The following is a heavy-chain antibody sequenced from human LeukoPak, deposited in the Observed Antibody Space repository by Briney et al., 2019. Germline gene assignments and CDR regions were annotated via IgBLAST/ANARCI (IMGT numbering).Heavy chain of an antibody. D-gene: IGHD3-22*01. Sequence: GASVKVSCKASGYTFSGHYMHWVRQAPGQGLEWMGWMNANSGDTRSVQKFQGRVTMTRDTSISTAYMEVSSLRSDDTAVYYCARDQGRITMTKGYWGQGTLVTVSS. CDR3: ARDQGRITMTKGY. CDR1: GYTFSGHY. V-gene: IGHV1-2*02. J-gene: IGHJ4*02. CDR2: MNANSGDT.